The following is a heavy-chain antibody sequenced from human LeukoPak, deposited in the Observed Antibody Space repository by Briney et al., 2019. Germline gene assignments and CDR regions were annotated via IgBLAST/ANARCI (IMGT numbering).Heavy chain of an antibody. Sequence: ASVKVSCKASGYTFTTHGISWVRQAPGQALEWMGWISAYNGNRNHAQKFQGRVTMTTDTSTSTAYMELSSLRSEDTAVYYCARTLGGYGDYPEYFQHWGQGTLVTVSS. J-gene: IGHJ1*01. CDR3: ARTLGGYGDYPEYFQH. CDR2: ISAYNGNR. D-gene: IGHD4-17*01. CDR1: GYTFTTHG. V-gene: IGHV1-18*01.